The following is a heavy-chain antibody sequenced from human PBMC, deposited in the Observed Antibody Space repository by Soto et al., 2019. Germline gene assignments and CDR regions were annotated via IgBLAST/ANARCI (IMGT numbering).Heavy chain of an antibody. CDR2: INHSGST. CDR3: ARGHKSSGDFWSGYHYAERTIGLNWFDP. J-gene: IGHJ5*02. CDR1: GGSFSGYY. D-gene: IGHD3-3*01. V-gene: IGHV4-34*01. Sequence: SETLSLTCAVYGGSFSGYYWSWIRQPPGKGLEWIGEINHSGSTNYNPSLKSRVTISVDTSKNQFSLKLSSVTAADTAVYYCARGHKSSGDFWSGYHYAERTIGLNWFDPWGQGTLVTVSS.